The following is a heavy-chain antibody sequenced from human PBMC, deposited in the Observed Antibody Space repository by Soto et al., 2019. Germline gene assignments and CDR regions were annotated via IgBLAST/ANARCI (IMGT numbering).Heavy chain of an antibody. V-gene: IGHV3-23*01. Sequence: GGSLRLSCAASGFTFSSYAMSWVRQAPGKGLEWVSAISGSGGSTYYADSVKGRFTISRDNSKNTLCLQMNSLRAEDTAVYYCAKDLAVAGNWGYFDYWGQGTLVTVSS. D-gene: IGHD6-19*01. CDR1: GFTFSSYA. CDR2: ISGSGGST. J-gene: IGHJ4*02. CDR3: AKDLAVAGNWGYFDY.